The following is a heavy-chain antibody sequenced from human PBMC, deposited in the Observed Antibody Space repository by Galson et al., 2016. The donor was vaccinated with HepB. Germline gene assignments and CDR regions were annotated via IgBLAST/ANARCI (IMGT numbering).Heavy chain of an antibody. D-gene: IGHD4-17*01. J-gene: IGHJ5*02. Sequence: SETLSLTCVLSGGSFSGYCWTWLRQTPGKGLEWIGEVSLGGTTTYNPSLKSRVTISLDPSTSQVSLRLTSVAAADTAVYYCARGYGDYNAFWLDPWGRGTQVSVSS. CDR2: VSLGGTT. CDR1: GGSFSGYC. V-gene: IGHV4-34*01. CDR3: ARGYGDYNAFWLDP.